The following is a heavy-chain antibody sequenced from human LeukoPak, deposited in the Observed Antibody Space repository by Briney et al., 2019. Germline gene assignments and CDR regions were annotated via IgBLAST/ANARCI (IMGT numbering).Heavy chain of an antibody. J-gene: IGHJ6*03. D-gene: IGHD1-26*01. Sequence: GASVKVSCKASGYTFTSYYMHWVRQAPGQGLEWMGIINPSGGSTSYAQKFQGRVTMTRDTSTSTVYMELRSLRSDDTAVYYCARAWELRGGPYYYYMDVWGKGTTVTVSS. CDR2: INPSGGST. CDR3: ARAWELRGGPYYYYMDV. CDR1: GYTFTSYY. V-gene: IGHV1-46*01.